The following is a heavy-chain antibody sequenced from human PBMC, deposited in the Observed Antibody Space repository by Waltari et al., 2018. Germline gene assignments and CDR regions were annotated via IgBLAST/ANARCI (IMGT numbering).Heavy chain of an antibody. D-gene: IGHD6-19*01. J-gene: IGHJ5*01. V-gene: IGHV1-18*01. CDR3: ATAVGGNMEFDS. CDR1: AYTFSTYG. CDR2: ISAPDGNT. Sequence: QVHLVQSGAEVKKPGASVKVSCKASAYTFSTYGITWVRQAPGQGLEWLGWISAPDGNTTSPQNVQGRLTLTTDTSTYTAYMELSSLTSDDTAVYYCATAVGGNMEFDSWGHGTLVTVSA.